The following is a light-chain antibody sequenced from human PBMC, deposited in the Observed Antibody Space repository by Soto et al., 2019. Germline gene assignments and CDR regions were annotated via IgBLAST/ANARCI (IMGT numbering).Light chain of an antibody. V-gene: IGKV3-20*01. Sequence: EIVLTQSPGTLSLSPGERATLSCRASQSVSSSYLAWYQQKPGQAPRLLIYGASSRATGIPDRFSGSGSGTDFTLTISRLEIEDFAVYYCQQYGSSPWMFGQGTKVEIK. CDR3: QQYGSSPWM. CDR1: QSVSSSY. CDR2: GAS. J-gene: IGKJ1*01.